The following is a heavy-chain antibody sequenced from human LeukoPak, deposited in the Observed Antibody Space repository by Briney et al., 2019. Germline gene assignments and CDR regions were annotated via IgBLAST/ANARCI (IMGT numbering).Heavy chain of an antibody. V-gene: IGHV1-2*02. CDR2: INPNSGGT. Sequence: ASVKVSCTTSEFTFTYYYIHWVRQAPGQGPEWMGCINPNSGGTNYAQRFQGRITMTRDTSISTAYMELDRLGSDDTAVYYCASGSSSDYWGQGTLVTVSS. D-gene: IGHD6-13*01. CDR3: ASGSSSDY. J-gene: IGHJ4*02. CDR1: EFTFTYYY.